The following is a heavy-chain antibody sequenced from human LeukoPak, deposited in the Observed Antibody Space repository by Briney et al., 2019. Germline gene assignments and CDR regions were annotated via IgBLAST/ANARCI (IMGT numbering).Heavy chain of an antibody. V-gene: IGHV4-34*01. CDR3: AREAPDYYDSSGYWLADY. CDR1: GGSFSGYY. J-gene: IGHJ4*02. D-gene: IGHD3-22*01. Sequence: PSETLSLTCAVYGGSFSGYYWSWIRQPPGKGLEWIGEINHSGSTNYNPSLKSRVTISVDTSKNQFSLKLSSVTAADTAVYYCAREAPDYYDSSGYWLADYWGQGTLVTVSS. CDR2: INHSGST.